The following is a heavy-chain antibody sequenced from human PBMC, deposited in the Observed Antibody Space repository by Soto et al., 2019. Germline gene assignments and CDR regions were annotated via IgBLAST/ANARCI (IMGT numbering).Heavy chain of an antibody. CDR1: GYTLLELS. CDR3: ASQNWRWREQFDH. D-gene: IGHD1-1*01. J-gene: IGHJ4*02. CDR2: YDPEDAKT. Sequence: ASVKVSCKLSGYTLLELSIHWVRQAPGKGLEWMGGYDPEDAKTIYTQKSQGRVIMTEDTSTNTAYLEVRGLRYEDTAVYYCASQNWRWREQFDHWGQGTLVTVSS. V-gene: IGHV1-24*01.